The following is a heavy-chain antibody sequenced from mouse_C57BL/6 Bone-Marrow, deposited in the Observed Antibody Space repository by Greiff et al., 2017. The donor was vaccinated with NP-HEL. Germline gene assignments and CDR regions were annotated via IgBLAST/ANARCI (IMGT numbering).Heavy chain of an antibody. CDR2: IDPENGDT. CDR1: GFNIKDDY. J-gene: IGHJ2*01. D-gene: IGHD1-1*01. V-gene: IGHV14-4*01. Sequence: EVKLVESGAELVRPGASVKLSCTASGFNIKDDYMHWVKQRPEQGLEWIGWIDPENGDTEYASKFQGKATITADTSSNTAYLQLSSLTSEDTAVYYCTTSYYYGSRGYYFDYWGQGTTLTVSS. CDR3: TTSYYYGSRGYYFDY.